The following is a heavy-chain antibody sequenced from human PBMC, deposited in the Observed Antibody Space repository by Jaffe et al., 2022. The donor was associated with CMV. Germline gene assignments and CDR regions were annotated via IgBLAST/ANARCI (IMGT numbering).Heavy chain of an antibody. CDR3: ARHRGTTGPDAFDI. CDR2: ISYTGST. D-gene: IGHD1-1*01. Sequence: QVHLQESGPGLVKPSETLSLMCTVSGDSINSYYWSWIRQPPGKGLEWVGYISYTGSTNNNPSLKRRVTLSVDTSKNQVSLKMSAVAATDTAVYYCARHRGTTGPDAFDIWGQGTVVTVSS. J-gene: IGHJ3*02. V-gene: IGHV4-59*08. CDR1: GDSINSYY.